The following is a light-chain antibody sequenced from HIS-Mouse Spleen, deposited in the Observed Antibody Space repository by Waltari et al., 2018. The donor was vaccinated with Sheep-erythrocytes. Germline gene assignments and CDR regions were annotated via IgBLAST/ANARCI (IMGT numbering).Light chain of an antibody. CDR3: MQALQTPIFT. Sequence: DIQLTQSPSSLSASVGDRVTITCRVSQGISSYLNWYRQKPGKVPKLLIYSASNLQSGVPSRFSGSGSGTDFTLKISRVEAEDVGVYYCMQALQTPIFTFGPGTKVDIK. CDR2: SAS. V-gene: IGKV1-27*01. CDR1: QGISSY. J-gene: IGKJ3*01.